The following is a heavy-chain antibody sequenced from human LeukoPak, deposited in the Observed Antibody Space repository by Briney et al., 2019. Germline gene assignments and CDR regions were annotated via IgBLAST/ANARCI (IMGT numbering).Heavy chain of an antibody. V-gene: IGHV4-4*07. J-gene: IGHJ4*02. CDR3: ARVMAPLYGSGSALYFDY. CDR2: IYATGST. CDR1: GGSISTYY. Sequence: PSETLSLTCTVSGGSISTYYWSWVRQPSGKGLEWIGRIYATGSTNYNPSLTRRVSISVDTSRNQFSLRLSSVTAADTAIYYCARVMAPLYGSGSALYFDYWGQGTLVTVSS. D-gene: IGHD3-10*01.